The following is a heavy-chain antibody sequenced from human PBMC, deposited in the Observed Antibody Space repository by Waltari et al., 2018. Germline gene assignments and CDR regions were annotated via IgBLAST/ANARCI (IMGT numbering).Heavy chain of an antibody. CDR1: GFTFSNYA. CDR3: AKGSMVRGDFDS. D-gene: IGHD3-10*01. Sequence: EVQLLESGGGLVQPGGSLRLSCAASGFTFSNYAMSWVRQAPGKGLGLVSGTTYRGCTTYYADSVKGRFTISRDNSENTLYLQMNSLRAEDTAVYYCAKGSMVRGDFDSWGQGTLVTVSS. V-gene: IGHV3-23*01. J-gene: IGHJ4*02. CDR2: TTYRGCTT.